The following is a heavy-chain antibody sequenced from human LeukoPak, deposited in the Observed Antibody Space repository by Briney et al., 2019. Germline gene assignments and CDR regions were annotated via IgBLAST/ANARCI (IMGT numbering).Heavy chain of an antibody. CDR1: GGSFSGYY. J-gene: IGHJ6*03. D-gene: IGHD1-20*01. V-gene: IGHV4-34*01. Sequence: SVTLSLTCAVYGGSFSGYYWSWIRQPPGKGLEWIGEINHSGSTNYNPSLKSRVTISVDTSKNQFSLKLSSVTAADTAVYYCARGIITGTPRYYYYMDVWGKGTTVTVSS. CDR3: ARGIITGTPRYYYYMDV. CDR2: INHSGST.